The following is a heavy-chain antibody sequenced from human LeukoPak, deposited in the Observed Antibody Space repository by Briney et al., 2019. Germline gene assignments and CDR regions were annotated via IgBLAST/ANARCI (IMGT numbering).Heavy chain of an antibody. V-gene: IGHV1-69*13. J-gene: IGHJ4*02. CDR1: GGXFSSYA. D-gene: IGHD3-10*01. Sequence: SVKVSCKASGGXFSSYAISWVRQAPGQGLEWMGGIIPIFGTANYAQKFQGRVTITADESTSTAYMELSSLRSEDTAVYYCARSGVRYYGSGSYPFDYWGQGTLVTVSS. CDR2: IIPIFGTA. CDR3: ARSGVRYYGSGSYPFDY.